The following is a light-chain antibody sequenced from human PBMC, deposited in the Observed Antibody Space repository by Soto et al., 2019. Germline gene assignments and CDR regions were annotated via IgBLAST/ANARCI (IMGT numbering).Light chain of an antibody. Sequence: DILMNQSPSSLSASVGERVTITCRASQSISSSLNWYQQEPGKAPKLLIYAASSLQSGVPSRFSGSGSGTDFTLTISSLQPEDFATDYCQQSYSTPFTFGPGTKVDIK. V-gene: IGKV1-39*01. CDR3: QQSYSTPFT. CDR2: AAS. CDR1: QSISSS. J-gene: IGKJ3*01.